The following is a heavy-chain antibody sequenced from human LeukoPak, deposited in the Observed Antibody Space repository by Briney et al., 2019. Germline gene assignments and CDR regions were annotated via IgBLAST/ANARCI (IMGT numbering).Heavy chain of an antibody. CDR3: ARSRGYNYGYNY. D-gene: IGHD5-18*01. CDR1: GGSNSSYY. J-gene: IGHJ4*02. Sequence: PSETLSLTCTVSGGSNSSYYWSWIRQPPGKGLEWIGYIYYSGSTNYNPSLKSRVTISVDTSKNQFSLKLSSVTAADTAVYYCARSRGYNYGYNYWGQGTLVTVSS. V-gene: IGHV4-59*01. CDR2: IYYSGST.